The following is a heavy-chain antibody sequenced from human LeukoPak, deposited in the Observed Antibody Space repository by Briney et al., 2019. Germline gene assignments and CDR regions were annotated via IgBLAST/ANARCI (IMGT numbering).Heavy chain of an antibody. CDR1: GFTFSDYY. CDR2: ISSSGSTI. D-gene: IGHD4-17*01. Sequence: GGSLRLSCAASGFTFSDYYMSWIRQAPGKGLEWVSYISSSGSTIYYADSVKGRFTISRDNAKNSLYLQMNSLRAEDTGVYYCARDTTYGDRNDYWGQGTLVTVSS. V-gene: IGHV3-11*04. CDR3: ARDTTYGDRNDY. J-gene: IGHJ4*02.